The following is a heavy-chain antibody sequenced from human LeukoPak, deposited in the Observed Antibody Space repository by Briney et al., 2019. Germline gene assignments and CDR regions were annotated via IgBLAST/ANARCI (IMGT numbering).Heavy chain of an antibody. CDR1: GGSISSYY. J-gene: IGHJ4*02. Sequence: SETLSLTCTVSGGSISSYYWSWIRQPPGKGLEYIGNIHYTGSTNYSPSLKSRVTIAADTSKNQLSLRLSSVTAADTAVYYCARHSNGVTYPLDYWGQGTLVTVSS. CDR3: ARHSNGVTYPLDY. D-gene: IGHD2-8*01. CDR2: IHYTGST. V-gene: IGHV4-59*01.